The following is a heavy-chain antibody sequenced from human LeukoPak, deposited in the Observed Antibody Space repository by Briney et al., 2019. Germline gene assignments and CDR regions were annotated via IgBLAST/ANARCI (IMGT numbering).Heavy chain of an antibody. CDR3: ARGLCYYDSSGYRTGYWFDP. V-gene: IGHV4-4*07. D-gene: IGHD3-22*01. CDR1: GGSISSYY. J-gene: IGHJ5*02. Sequence: SETLSLTCTVSGGSISSYYWSWIRQPAGKGLEWMGRIYTSGSTNYNPSLKSRVTMSVDTSKNQFSLKLSSVTAADTAVYYCARGLCYYDSSGYRTGYWFDPWGPGTLVTVSS. CDR2: IYTSGST.